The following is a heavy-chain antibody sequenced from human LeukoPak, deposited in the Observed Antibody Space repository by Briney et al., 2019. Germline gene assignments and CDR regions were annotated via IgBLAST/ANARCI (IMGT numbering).Heavy chain of an antibody. V-gene: IGHV4-31*03. Sequence: SSQTLSLTCTVSGGSISSGGYYWSWIRQHPGQGLEWIGYIYYSGSTYYNPSLKSRVTISVDTSKNQFSLKLSSVTAADTAVYYCARGVGCSGGSCYSDAFDIWGQGTMVTVSS. CDR3: ARGVGCSGGSCYSDAFDI. D-gene: IGHD2-15*01. CDR1: GGSISSGGYY. J-gene: IGHJ3*02. CDR2: IYYSGST.